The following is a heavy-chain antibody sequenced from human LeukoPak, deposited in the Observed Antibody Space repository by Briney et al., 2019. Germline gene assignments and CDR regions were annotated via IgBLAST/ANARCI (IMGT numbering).Heavy chain of an antibody. CDR2: ISWNSGSI. D-gene: IGHD3-9*01. Sequence: GGSLRLSCAASGFTFDDYAMHWGRQAPGRGLEWVSGISWNSGSIGYADSVKGRFTISRDNAKNSLYLQMNSLRAEDTALYYCAKTLDVLRYFDWPSTLNALDIWGQGTMVTVSS. CDR1: GFTFDDYA. V-gene: IGHV3-9*01. CDR3: AKTLDVLRYFDWPSTLNALDI. J-gene: IGHJ3*02.